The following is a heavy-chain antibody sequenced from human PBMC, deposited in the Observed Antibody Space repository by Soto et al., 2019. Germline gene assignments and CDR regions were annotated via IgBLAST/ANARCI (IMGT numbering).Heavy chain of an antibody. CDR3: ARVQARGWYSLSGYFDL. CDR1: GGTFSSYA. CDR2: IIPIFGTA. J-gene: IGHJ2*01. D-gene: IGHD6-19*01. Sequence: GASVKVSCKASGGTFSSYAISWVRQAPGQGLEWMGGIIPIFGTANYAQKFQGRVTITADESTSTAYMELSSLRSEDTAVYYCARVQARGWYSLSGYFDLWGRGTLVTVSS. V-gene: IGHV1-69*13.